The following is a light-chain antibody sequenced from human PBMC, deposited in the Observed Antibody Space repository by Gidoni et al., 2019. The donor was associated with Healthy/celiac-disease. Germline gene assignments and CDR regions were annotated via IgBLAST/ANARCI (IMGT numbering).Light chain of an antibody. Sequence: ELVLTQSPATLSLSPGERATLSCRASQSVSSSLAWYQQTPGQAPRLLIYDASNRATGIPAGLFGGGSWRDFSLIISSRVPEDFSVFYLWQRSSWRLTFGGGTKVEIK. CDR3: WQRSSWRLT. J-gene: IGKJ4*01. CDR1: QSVSSS. CDR2: DAS. V-gene: IGKV3-11*02.